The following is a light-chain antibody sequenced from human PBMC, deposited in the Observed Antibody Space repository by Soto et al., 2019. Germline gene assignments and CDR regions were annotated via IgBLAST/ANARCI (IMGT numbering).Light chain of an antibody. V-gene: IGKV3-15*01. Sequence: EIVLTQSPGTLSLFPGETATLSCRASQSVSINLAWYQQKPGQAPRLLIYGASTRATGIPARFSGSGSGTEFTLTISRLQSEDFAVYYCQHYNNWPPITFGQGTRLEIK. CDR2: GAS. CDR3: QHYNNWPPIT. J-gene: IGKJ5*01. CDR1: QSVSIN.